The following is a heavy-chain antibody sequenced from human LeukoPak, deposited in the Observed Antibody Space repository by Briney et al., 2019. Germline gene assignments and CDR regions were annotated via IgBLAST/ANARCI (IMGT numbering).Heavy chain of an antibody. CDR1: GFTFSSYW. V-gene: IGHV3-74*01. CDR2: INSDGSST. Sequence: PGGSLRLSCAASGFTFSSYWMHWVRQAPGKGLVWVSRINSDGSSTRYADSVKGRFTISRDNAKNTLYLQMNSLRAEDTAVYYCARVEGVLRDGYNRYWGQGTLVTVSS. J-gene: IGHJ4*02. CDR3: ARVEGVLRDGYNRY. D-gene: IGHD5-24*01.